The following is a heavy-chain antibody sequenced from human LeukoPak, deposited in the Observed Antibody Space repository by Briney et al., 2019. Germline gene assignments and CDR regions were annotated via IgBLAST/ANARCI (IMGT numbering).Heavy chain of an antibody. CDR1: GGSISSYY. CDR2: IYYSGST. CDR3: ARDYGDYVFDY. Sequence: SETLSLTCTVSGGSISSYYWSWIRQPPGKGLEWIGYIYYSGSTNYNPSLKSRVPISVDTSKNQFSLKLSSVTAADTAVYYCARDYGDYVFDYWGQGTLVTVSS. D-gene: IGHD4-17*01. V-gene: IGHV4-59*01. J-gene: IGHJ4*02.